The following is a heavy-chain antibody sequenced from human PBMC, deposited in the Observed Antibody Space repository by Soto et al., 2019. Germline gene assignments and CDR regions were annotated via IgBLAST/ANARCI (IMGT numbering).Heavy chain of an antibody. Sequence: SLRLSCAASGFTVSSNYMSWVRQAPGKGLEWVSVIYSGGSTYYADSVKGRFTISRDNSKNTLYLQMNSLRAEDTAVYYCARVALYSSSSFDYWGQATLVTVSS. D-gene: IGHD6-6*01. CDR3: ARVALYSSSSFDY. V-gene: IGHV3-53*01. J-gene: IGHJ4*02. CDR1: GFTVSSNY. CDR2: IYSGGST.